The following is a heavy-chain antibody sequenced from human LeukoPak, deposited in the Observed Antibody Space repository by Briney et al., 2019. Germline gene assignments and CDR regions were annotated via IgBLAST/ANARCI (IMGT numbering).Heavy chain of an antibody. CDR3: ARFTNYDSSGYYYEYYFDY. CDR2: INHNGNVN. Sequence: PGGSLRLSCAASGFTFNSYAMHWARQAPGKGLEWVASINHNGNVNYYVDSVKGRFTISRDNAKNSLYLQMSNLRAEDTAVYYCARFTNYDSSGYYYEYYFDYWGQGTLVTVSS. J-gene: IGHJ4*02. D-gene: IGHD3-22*01. CDR1: GFTFNSYA. V-gene: IGHV3-7*03.